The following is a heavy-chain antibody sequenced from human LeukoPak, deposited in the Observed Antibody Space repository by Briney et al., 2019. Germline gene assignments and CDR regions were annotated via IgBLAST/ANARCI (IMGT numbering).Heavy chain of an antibody. CDR3: ARGIDYYDSRPLRY. Sequence: GGSLRLSCAASGFTFSSYGMHWVRQAPGKGLEWVAVISYDGSNKYYADSVKGRFTISRDNSKNTLYLQMNSLRAEDTAVYYYARGIDYYDSRPLRYWGQGTLVTVSS. V-gene: IGHV3-30*03. CDR2: ISYDGSNK. D-gene: IGHD3-22*01. J-gene: IGHJ4*02. CDR1: GFTFSSYG.